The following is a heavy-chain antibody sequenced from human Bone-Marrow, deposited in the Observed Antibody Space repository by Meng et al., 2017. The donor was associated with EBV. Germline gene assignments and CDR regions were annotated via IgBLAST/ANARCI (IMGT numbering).Heavy chain of an antibody. D-gene: IGHD3-22*01. V-gene: IGHV1-18*01. Sequence: QVQLVQSGTGMKKPGASVKVSCKASGYTFTRYGNSWVRQAPGQGLEWMGWISADNGNTHYAQKLQGRVTMTTDTSTSTAYMELRSLRSDDTAVYYCARERWGITMIVEPFDYWGQGTLVTVSS. CDR3: ARERWGITMIVEPFDY. CDR1: GYTFTRYG. J-gene: IGHJ4*02. CDR2: ISADNGNT.